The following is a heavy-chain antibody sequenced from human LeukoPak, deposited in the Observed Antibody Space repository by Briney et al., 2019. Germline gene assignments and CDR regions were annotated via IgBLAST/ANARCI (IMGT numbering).Heavy chain of an antibody. V-gene: IGHV3-23*01. CDR3: AKDLGVGATSDAFDI. J-gene: IGHJ3*02. Sequence: QTGGSLRLSGAASGFTFSSYAMSWVRQAPGKGLEWVSAISGSGGGTYYADSVKGRFTISRDNSKNTLYLQMNSLRAEDTAVYYCAKDLGVGATSDAFDIWGQGTMVTVSS. D-gene: IGHD1-26*01. CDR1: GFTFSSYA. CDR2: ISGSGGGT.